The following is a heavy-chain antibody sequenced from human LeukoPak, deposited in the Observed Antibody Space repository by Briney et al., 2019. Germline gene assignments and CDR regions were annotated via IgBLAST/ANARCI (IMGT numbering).Heavy chain of an antibody. CDR1: GYTFTGYY. Sequence: ASVKVSCKASGYTFTGYYMHWVRQAPGQGLEWMGWINPNSGGTNYAQKFQGRVTMTRDTSISTAYMELSRLRSDDTAVYYCTRQGRGYSYGSNWFDPWGQGTLVTASS. D-gene: IGHD5-18*01. CDR2: INPNSGGT. CDR3: TRQGRGYSYGSNWFDP. J-gene: IGHJ5*02. V-gene: IGHV1-2*02.